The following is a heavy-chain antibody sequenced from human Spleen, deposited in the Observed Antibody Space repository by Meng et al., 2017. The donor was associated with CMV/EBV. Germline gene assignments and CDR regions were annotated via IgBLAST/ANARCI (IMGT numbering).Heavy chain of an antibody. CDR2: INHSGST. CDR1: GGSFSGYY. D-gene: IGHD2-2*01. CDR3: AKPTPSCSSTSCWSDY. J-gene: IGHJ4*02. V-gene: IGHV4-34*01. Sequence: SETLSLTCAVYGGSFSGYYCSWIRQPPGKGLEWIGEINHSGSTNYNPSLKSRVTISVDTSKTQFTLNLSSVTAADTAVYYCAKPTPSCSSTSCWSDYWGQGTLVTVSS.